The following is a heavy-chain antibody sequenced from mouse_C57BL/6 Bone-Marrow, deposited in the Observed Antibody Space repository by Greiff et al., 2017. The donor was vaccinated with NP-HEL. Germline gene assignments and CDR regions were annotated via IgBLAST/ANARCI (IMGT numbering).Heavy chain of an antibody. D-gene: IGHD2-5*01. V-gene: IGHV5-6*01. CDR1: GFTFSSYG. CDR3: ARHYYSNYFDY. Sequence: ELQRVESGGDLVKPGGSLKLSCAASGFTFSSYGMSWVRQTPDKRLEWVATISSGGSYTYYPDSVKGRFTISRDNAKNTLYLQMSSLKSEDTAMYYCARHYYSNYFDYWGQGTTLTVSS. J-gene: IGHJ2*01. CDR2: ISSGGSYT.